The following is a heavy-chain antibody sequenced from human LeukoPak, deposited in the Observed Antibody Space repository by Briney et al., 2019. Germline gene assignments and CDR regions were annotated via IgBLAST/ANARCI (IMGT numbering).Heavy chain of an antibody. CDR1: GGSFSGYY. D-gene: IGHD6-19*01. V-gene: IGHV4-34*01. J-gene: IGHJ4*02. Sequence: SETLSLTCTVYGGSFSGYYWSWIRQPPGKGLERIGEINHSGSTNCNPSLKSRVTISVDTSKNQFSLKLSSVTAADTAVYYCARQWLVAPYYFDYWGQGTLVTVSS. CDR2: INHSGST. CDR3: ARQWLVAPYYFDY.